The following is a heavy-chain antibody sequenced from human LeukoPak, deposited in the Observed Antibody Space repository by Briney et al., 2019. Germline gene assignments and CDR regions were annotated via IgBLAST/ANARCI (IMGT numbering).Heavy chain of an antibody. CDR1: GYTFTSSH. CDR2: INPSDVST. V-gene: IGHV1-46*01. CDR3: ARADGNSHLDP. D-gene: IGHD4-23*01. Sequence: ASVKVSCKASGYTFTSSHIHWVRQAPGQGLEWMGIINPSDVSTSYSQKFQGRVTMSRDTSTSTVYMELSGLRSEDTAVYYCARADGNSHLDPWGQGTLVTVSS. J-gene: IGHJ5*02.